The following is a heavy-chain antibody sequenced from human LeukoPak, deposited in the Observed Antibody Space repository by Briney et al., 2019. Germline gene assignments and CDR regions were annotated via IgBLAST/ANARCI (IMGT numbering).Heavy chain of an antibody. D-gene: IGHD3-3*01. CDR1: GYSFTGYY. J-gene: IGHJ3*02. CDR2: TNPNSGGT. V-gene: IGHV1-2*02. Sequence: ASVKVSCKGSGYSFTGYYIHWVRQAPGQGIEWMGWTNPNSGGTNYAQKFQGRVTLTRDTSINTAYMELSRLRSDDTAVYYCARFGSKIQIRFLEWSLSLDIWGQGTMVTVSS. CDR3: ARFGSKIQIRFLEWSLSLDI.